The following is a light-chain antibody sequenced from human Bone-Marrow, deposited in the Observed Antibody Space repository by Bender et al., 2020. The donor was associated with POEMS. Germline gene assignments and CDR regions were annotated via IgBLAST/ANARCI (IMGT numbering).Light chain of an antibody. CDR2: QDH. Sequence: SYVLTQPPSVSVAPGQTASITCGGNNIGSKSVHWYQQKPGQSPVLVIYQDHKRPSGIPERFSGSNSGNTATLTISETQAMDEADYYCQAWDTTRVFGGGTKLTVL. J-gene: IGLJ3*02. CDR3: QAWDTTRV. V-gene: IGLV3-21*01. CDR1: NIGSKS.